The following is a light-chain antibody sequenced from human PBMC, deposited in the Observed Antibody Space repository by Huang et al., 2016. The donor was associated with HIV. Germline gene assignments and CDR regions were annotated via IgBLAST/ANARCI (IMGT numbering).Light chain of an antibody. CDR2: AAS. CDR1: QSVGPN. J-gene: IGKJ1*01. Sequence: EIVMTQSPATLSVSPGQRATLSCRTRQSVGPNLAWYQQRRGQPPRLLIYAASTRATGIPARFSGSGSGTEFTLTVSSLQSEDFAVYYCQQHNTWPRTFGQGTRV. V-gene: IGKV3-15*01. CDR3: QQHNTWPRT.